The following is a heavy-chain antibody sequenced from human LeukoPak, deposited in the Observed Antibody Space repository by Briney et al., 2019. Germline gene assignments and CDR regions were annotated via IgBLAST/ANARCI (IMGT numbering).Heavy chain of an antibody. V-gene: IGHV3-21*04. CDR3: ARDRNSGWSTPFDP. CDR2: ISSSSSYI. CDR1: GFTFSSYS. D-gene: IGHD6-19*01. J-gene: IGHJ5*02. Sequence: GGSLRLSCAASGFTFSSYSMNWVRQAPGKGLEWVSSISSSSSYIYYADSVKGRFTISRDNAKNSLYLQMNSLRAEDTAMYYCARDRNSGWSTPFDPWGQGTLVTVSS.